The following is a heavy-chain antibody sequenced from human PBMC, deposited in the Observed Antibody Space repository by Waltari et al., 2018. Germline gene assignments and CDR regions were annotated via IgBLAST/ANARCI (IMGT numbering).Heavy chain of an antibody. CDR3: ARDKVTGALDY. V-gene: IGHV3-74*01. Sequence: LRQVPGKGLVWVSRIKSDGTSASYADSVKGRLIISRDNAKNTLFLEKNRLRAEATGVYYCARDKVTGALDYWGQGTLVTV. J-gene: IGHJ4*02. CDR2: IKSDGTSA. D-gene: IGHD1-26*01.